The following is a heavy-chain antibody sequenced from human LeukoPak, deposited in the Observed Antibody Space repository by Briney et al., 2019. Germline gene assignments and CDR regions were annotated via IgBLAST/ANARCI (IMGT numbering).Heavy chain of an antibody. D-gene: IGHD3-22*01. CDR3: ARDPSGVVVINSVGYFDY. J-gene: IGHJ4*02. CDR2: IYYSGST. Sequence: PSETLSLTCTVSGGSISSYYWSWIRQPPGKGLEWIGYIYYSGSTNYNPSLKSRVTISVDTSKNQFSLKLSSVTAADTAVYYCARDPSGVVVINSVGYFDYWGQGTLVTVSS. CDR1: GGSISSYY. V-gene: IGHV4-59*01.